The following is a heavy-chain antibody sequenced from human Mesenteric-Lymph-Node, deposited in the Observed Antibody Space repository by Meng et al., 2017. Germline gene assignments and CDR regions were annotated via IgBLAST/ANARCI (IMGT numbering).Heavy chain of an antibody. CDR2: IYYSGST. Sequence: SETLSLTCTVSGGSISSSSYYWGWIRQPPGKGLEWIGSIYYSGSTYYNPSLKSRVTISVDTSKNQFSLKLSSVTAADTAVYYCARGGYSYGYGKDYYYYGMDVWGQGTTVTVSS. CDR3: ARGGYSYGYGKDYYYYGMDV. J-gene: IGHJ6*02. V-gene: IGHV4-39*07. CDR1: GGSISSSSYY. D-gene: IGHD5-18*01.